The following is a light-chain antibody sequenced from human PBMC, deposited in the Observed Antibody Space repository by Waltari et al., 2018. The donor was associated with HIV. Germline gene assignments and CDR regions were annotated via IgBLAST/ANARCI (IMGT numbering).Light chain of an antibody. CDR3: HSYDRTLGGSV. J-gene: IGLJ3*02. Sequence: QSVLKQPPSVSGDPGPRVPISSTGCSANTGSGGADHWYRQLPGTALKLLISDNVNRPSGVPDRFSDSTSGTSASLSISGLQAEDEADYCCHSYDRTLGGSVFGGGTKLTVL. CDR1: SANTGSGGA. CDR2: DNV. V-gene: IGLV1-40*01.